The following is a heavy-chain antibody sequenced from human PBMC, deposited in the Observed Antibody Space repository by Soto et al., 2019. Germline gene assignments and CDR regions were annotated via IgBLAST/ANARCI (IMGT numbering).Heavy chain of an antibody. CDR1: GFTLSSYW. Sequence: GGSLRLSCAASGFTLSSYWMHWVRQAPGKGLVWVSRINSDGSSTSYADSVKGRFTISRDNAKNTLYLQMNSLRAEDTAVYYCARDFGVSSGWLDYWGQGTLVTVSS. CDR2: INSDGSST. D-gene: IGHD6-19*01. V-gene: IGHV3-74*01. J-gene: IGHJ4*02. CDR3: ARDFGVSSGWLDY.